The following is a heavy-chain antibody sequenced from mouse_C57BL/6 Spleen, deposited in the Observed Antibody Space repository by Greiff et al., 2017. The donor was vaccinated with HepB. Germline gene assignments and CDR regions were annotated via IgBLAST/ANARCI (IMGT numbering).Heavy chain of an antibody. Sequence: EVKLMESGGGLVKPGGSLKLSCAASGFTFSSYAMSWVRQTPEKRLEWVATISDGGSYTYYPDNVKGRFTISRDNAKNNLYLQMSHLKSEDTAMYYCARDRETTDFDYWGQGTTLTVSS. J-gene: IGHJ2*01. D-gene: IGHD1-1*01. CDR2: ISDGGSYT. CDR1: GFTFSSYA. V-gene: IGHV5-4*01. CDR3: ARDRETTDFDY.